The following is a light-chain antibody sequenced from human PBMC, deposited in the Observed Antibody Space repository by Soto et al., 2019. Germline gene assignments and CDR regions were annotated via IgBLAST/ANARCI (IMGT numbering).Light chain of an antibody. CDR1: SSDVGGYNY. CDR3: SSYTSSSPYV. V-gene: IGLV2-14*01. CDR2: DVS. J-gene: IGLJ1*01. Sequence: QSALTHPASVSGSPGQSITISCTGTSSDVGGYNYVSWYQQHPGKAPKLMIYDVSNRPSGVSNRFSGSKSGNTAPLTISGLQAEDEADYYCSSYTSSSPYVFGTGTKVTVL.